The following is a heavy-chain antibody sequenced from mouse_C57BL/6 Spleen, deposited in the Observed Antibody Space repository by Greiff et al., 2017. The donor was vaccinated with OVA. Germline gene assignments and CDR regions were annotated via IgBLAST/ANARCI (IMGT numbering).Heavy chain of an antibody. CDR2: ISSGSSTI. J-gene: IGHJ2*01. V-gene: IGHV5-17*01. Sequence: EVQRVESGGGLVKPGGSLKLSCAASGFTFSDYGMHWVRQAPEKGLEWVAYISSGSSTIYYADTVKGRFPISRDNAKNTLFLQMTSLRSEDTAMYYCAREDYYGSIHDYGGQGTTLTVSS. CDR3: AREDYYGSIHDY. D-gene: IGHD1-1*01. CDR1: GFTFSDYG.